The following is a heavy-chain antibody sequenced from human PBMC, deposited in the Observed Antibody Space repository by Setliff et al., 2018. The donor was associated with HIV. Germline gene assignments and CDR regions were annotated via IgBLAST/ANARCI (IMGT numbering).Heavy chain of an antibody. CDR1: GFTFSNAW. CDR3: ARENYYDSSGYFWYFQH. D-gene: IGHD3-22*01. CDR2: IWNDGSYK. J-gene: IGHJ1*01. V-gene: IGHV3-33*08. Sequence: GGSLRLSCAASGFTFSNAWMSWARQAPGKGLEWVAAIWNDGSYKYYGDSVKGRFIISRDNNKSMLFLQMNSLRAEDTAVYYCARENYYDSSGYFWYFQHWGQGTLVTVSS.